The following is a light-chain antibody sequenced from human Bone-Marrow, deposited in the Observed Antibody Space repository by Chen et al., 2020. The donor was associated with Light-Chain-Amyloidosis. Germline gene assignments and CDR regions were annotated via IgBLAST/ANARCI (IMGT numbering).Light chain of an antibody. Sequence: QSALTPPASVSGSPGQSITISCTGTSSDVGGANHVSWYQQPPDKAPKLMIYEVTNRPSWVPDRFSGSTSDNTASLTISGLQTEDEADYFCSSYTITNTLVVGSGTRLTVL. J-gene: IGLJ1*01. V-gene: IGLV2-14*01. CDR1: SSDVGGANH. CDR3: SSYTITNTLV. CDR2: EVT.